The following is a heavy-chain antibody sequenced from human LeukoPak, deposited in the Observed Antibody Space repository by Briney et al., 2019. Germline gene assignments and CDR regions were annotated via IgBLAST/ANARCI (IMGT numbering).Heavy chain of an antibody. D-gene: IGHD3-22*01. J-gene: IGHJ4*02. CDR1: GFTFSSYG. Sequence: GSLRLSCAASGFTFSSYGMHWVRQAPGKGLEWVAVISYDGSNKYYADSVKGRFTISRDNSKNTLYLQMNSLRAEDTAVYYCARARGYYYDSSAPTHFDYWGQGTLVTVSS. CDR3: ARARGYYYDSSAPTHFDY. V-gene: IGHV3-30*03. CDR2: ISYDGSNK.